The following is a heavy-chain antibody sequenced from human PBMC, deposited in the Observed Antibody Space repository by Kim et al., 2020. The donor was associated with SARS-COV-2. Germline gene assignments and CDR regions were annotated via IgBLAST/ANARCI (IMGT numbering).Heavy chain of an antibody. D-gene: IGHD3-10*01. CDR3: ARYYGSGSFNWFDP. CDR1: DGSFTGYY. CDR2: IDHSGST. V-gene: IGHV4-34*01. J-gene: IGHJ5*02. Sequence: SETLSLTCAVYDGSFTGYYWSWIRQPPGKGLEWIGEIDHSGSTNYNPSLKSRVTISLDTSKNQFSLKLSSVTAADTAVYYCARYYGSGSFNWFDPWGQGT.